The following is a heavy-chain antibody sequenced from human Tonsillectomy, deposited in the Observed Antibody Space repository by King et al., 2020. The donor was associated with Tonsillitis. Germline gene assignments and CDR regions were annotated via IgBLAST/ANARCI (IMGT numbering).Heavy chain of an antibody. CDR3: ARHGANRDPGDYVVGY. V-gene: IGHV4-39*07. Sequence: QLQESGPGLVKPSENLSLTCSVSGGSISSSGYYWGWIRQPPGKGLEWIGSIYYSGSTYYNPSLKSRVTISVDTSSNQFSLKLSVVTAADTAVYYCARHGANRDPGDYVVGYWGQGTLVTVSS. D-gene: IGHD4-17*01. J-gene: IGHJ4*02. CDR1: GGSISSSGYY. CDR2: IYYSGST.